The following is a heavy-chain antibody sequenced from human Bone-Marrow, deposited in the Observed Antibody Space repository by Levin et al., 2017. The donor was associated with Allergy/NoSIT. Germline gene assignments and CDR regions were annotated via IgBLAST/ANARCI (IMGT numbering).Heavy chain of an antibody. D-gene: IGHD2-15*01. CDR2: INPNSGGT. CDR1: GYTFTGYY. Sequence: EASVKVSCKASGYTFTGYYMHWVRQAPGQGLEWMGWINPNSGGTNYAQKFQGRVTMTRDTSISTAYMELSRLRSDDTAVYYCARFANVVVVAATLGLDYWGQGTLVTVSS. CDR3: ARFANVVVVAATLGLDY. J-gene: IGHJ4*02. V-gene: IGHV1-2*02.